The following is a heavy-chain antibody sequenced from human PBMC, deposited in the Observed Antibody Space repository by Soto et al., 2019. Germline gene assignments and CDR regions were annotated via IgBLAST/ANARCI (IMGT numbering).Heavy chain of an antibody. D-gene: IGHD3-22*01. Sequence: QLQLQESGPGLVKSSETLSLTCTVSGGSISSSSYYWGWIRQPPGKGLEWIGSIYYSGSTYYNPSLKSRVTISVDTSKNQFSLKLSSVTAADTAVYYCARRGSSSGYYYGGDFDYWGQGTLVTVSS. CDR1: GGSISSSSYY. CDR2: IYYSGST. CDR3: ARRGSSSGYYYGGDFDY. J-gene: IGHJ4*02. V-gene: IGHV4-39*01.